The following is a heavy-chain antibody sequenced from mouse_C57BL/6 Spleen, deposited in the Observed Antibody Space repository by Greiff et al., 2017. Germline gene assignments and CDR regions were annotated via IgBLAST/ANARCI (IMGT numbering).Heavy chain of an antibody. D-gene: IGHD2-3*01. CDR2: SRNKANDYTT. J-gene: IGHJ3*01. CDR3: ARDGRDGYYACAY. V-gene: IGHV7-1*01. Sequence: EVQLQESGGGLVQSGRSLRLSCATSGFTFSDFYMEWVRKAPGTGLEWIAASRNKANDYTTEYSASVKGRFIVSRDTSQSILYLQRNDLRAADTAIYYCARDGRDGYYACAYWGQGTLVTVSA. CDR1: GFTFSDFY.